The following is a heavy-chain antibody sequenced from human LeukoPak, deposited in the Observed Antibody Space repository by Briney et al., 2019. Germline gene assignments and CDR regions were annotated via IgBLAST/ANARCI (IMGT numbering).Heavy chain of an antibody. D-gene: IGHD3-9*01. CDR1: GYTFTGYY. J-gene: IGHJ4*02. V-gene: IGHV1-69*06. CDR3: ARDSVPLRYFDWLLFY. CDR2: IIPIFGTA. Sequence: KVSCKASGYTFTGYYMHWVRQAPGQGLEWVGGIIPIFGTANYAQKFQGRVTITADKSTSTAYMELSSLRSEDTAVYYCARDSVPLRYFDWLLFYWGQGALVTVSS.